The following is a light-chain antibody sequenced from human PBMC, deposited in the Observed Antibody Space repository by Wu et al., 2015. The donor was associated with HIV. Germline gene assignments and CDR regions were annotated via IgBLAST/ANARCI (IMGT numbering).Light chain of an antibody. CDR3: QQSSSWPLT. Sequence: DSVLTQSPGTLSLSPGERATLSCRASQSVSYSLAWYQQRPGLPLRLLIHDVSTRAPGIPARFSGGGSGTDFTLTISSLEPEDFAVYYCQQSSSWPLTFGQGTRLEIK. CDR1: QSVSYS. CDR2: DVS. V-gene: IGKV3-11*01. J-gene: IGKJ5*01.